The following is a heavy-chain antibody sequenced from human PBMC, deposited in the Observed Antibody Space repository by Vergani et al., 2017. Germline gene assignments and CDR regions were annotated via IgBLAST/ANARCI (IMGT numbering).Heavy chain of an antibody. CDR2: ISNDGGNK. D-gene: IGHD3-3*01. J-gene: IGHJ5*02. CDR1: GFSLSRFW. Sequence: VQLVESGGGLVQPGGSLRLSCTASGFSLSRFWMSWVRQAPGKGLEWVAVISNDGGNKYYADSVKGRFTIYKDNTVDMLSLQMNSLRPDDTAVYYCVRGGRGDHGDFWSRLGPWGQGTRVIVSS. V-gene: IGHV3-30*03. CDR3: VRGGRGDHGDFWSRLGP.